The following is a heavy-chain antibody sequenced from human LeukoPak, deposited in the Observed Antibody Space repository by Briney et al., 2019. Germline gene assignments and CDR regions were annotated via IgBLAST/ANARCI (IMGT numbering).Heavy chain of an antibody. J-gene: IGHJ4*02. V-gene: IGHV3-21*01. CDR1: GFTFSDFY. CDR3: ARGGLLSPFDY. Sequence: PGGSLRLSCAASGFTFSDFYMNWVRQAPGKGLEWVSSISSSSSYIYYADSVKGRFTISRDNAKNSLYLQMNSLRAEDTAVYYCARGGLLSPFDYWGQGTLVTVSS. D-gene: IGHD3-10*01. CDR2: ISSSSSYI.